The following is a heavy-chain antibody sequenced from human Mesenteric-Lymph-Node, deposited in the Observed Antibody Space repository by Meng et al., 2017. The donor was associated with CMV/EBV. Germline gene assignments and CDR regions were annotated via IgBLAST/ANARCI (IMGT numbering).Heavy chain of an antibody. J-gene: IGHJ5*01. CDR1: GFTVSSNY. Sequence: CAASGFTVSSNYMSWVRQAPGKGLEWVAVIYSGGSTYYAGSVKGRFTISRDNSKNTLYLQMNSLRVEDTAVYYCARDARSIMFTWFDSWGQGTLVTVSS. D-gene: IGHD3-16*01. CDR2: IYSGGST. V-gene: IGHV3-53*05. CDR3: ARDARSIMFTWFDS.